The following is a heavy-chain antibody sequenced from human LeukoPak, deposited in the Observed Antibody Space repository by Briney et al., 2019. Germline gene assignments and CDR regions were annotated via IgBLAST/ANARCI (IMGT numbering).Heavy chain of an antibody. D-gene: IGHD3-3*01. V-gene: IGHV4-30-4*01. J-gene: IGHJ6*03. Sequence: SQTLSLTCTVSGGSISSGDYYWSWIRQPPGKGLEWIGYIYYSGSTYYNPSLKSRVTISVDTSKNQFSLKLSSVTAADTAVYYCARHGADFWSGYGVYYYYYYMDVWGKGTTVTVSS. CDR2: IYYSGST. CDR3: ARHGADFWSGYGVYYYYYYMDV. CDR1: GGSISSGDYY.